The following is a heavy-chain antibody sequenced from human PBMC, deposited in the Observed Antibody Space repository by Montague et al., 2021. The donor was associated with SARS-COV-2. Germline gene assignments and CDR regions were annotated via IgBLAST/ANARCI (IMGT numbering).Heavy chain of an antibody. D-gene: IGHD3-3*01. CDR1: GGSFSGYY. V-gene: IGHV4-34*01. CDR3: LSAQVTIFGVLIMFPAAGALDD. Sequence: SETLSLTCAVYGGSFSGYYWTWFRQPPGKGLEWIGEINHSGSSNYNPSLESRVTMSVDTPTYQFSLRLNSVSAAATAVYYCLSAQVTIFGVLIMFPAAGALDDWGQGTTVTVSS. CDR2: INHSGSS. J-gene: IGHJ3*01.